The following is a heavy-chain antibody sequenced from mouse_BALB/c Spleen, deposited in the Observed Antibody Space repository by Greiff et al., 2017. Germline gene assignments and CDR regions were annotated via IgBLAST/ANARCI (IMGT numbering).Heavy chain of an antibody. D-gene: IGHD3-1*01. J-gene: IGHJ1*01. CDR2: IYPGSGST. CDR1: GYNFTSYW. CDR3: ARSGHWYFDV. V-gene: IGHV1-55*01. Sequence: QVQLQQSGAELVKPGAPVKLSCKASGYNFTSYWINWVKLRPGQGLEWIGDIYPGSGSTNYNEKFKSKAKLTVDTSSSTAYMQLSSLASEDSALYYGARSGHWYFDVWGAGTTVTVSS.